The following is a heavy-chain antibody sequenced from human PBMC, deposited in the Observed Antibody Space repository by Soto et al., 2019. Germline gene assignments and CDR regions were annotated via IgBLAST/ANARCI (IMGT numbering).Heavy chain of an antibody. CDR1: GGSFSGYY. V-gene: IGHV4-34*01. D-gene: IGHD3-16*01. Sequence: QVQLQQWGAGLLKPSETLSLTCAVYGGSFSGYYWSWIRQPPGKGLEWIGEINHSGSTNYNPSLKGRVTLSVDTSKNQFSLKLSSVTAADTAVYYCARGAMITLGYWGQGTLVTVSS. J-gene: IGHJ4*02. CDR2: INHSGST. CDR3: ARGAMITLGY.